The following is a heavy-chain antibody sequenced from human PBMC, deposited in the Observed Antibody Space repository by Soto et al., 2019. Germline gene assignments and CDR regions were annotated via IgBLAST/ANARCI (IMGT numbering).Heavy chain of an antibody. V-gene: IGHV4-39*01. J-gene: IGHJ4*02. CDR1: GGSISTNNYY. CDR2: IFYSGST. Sequence: SETLSLTCTVSGGSISTNNYYWGWIRQPPGKGLEWIGKIFYSGSTDYSPSLKGRVTMSVDTSKNQFSLKLSSVTASDTAVYYCARIDYHDSSGYCGNWGQGTLVTVSS. D-gene: IGHD3-22*01. CDR3: ARIDYHDSSGYCGN.